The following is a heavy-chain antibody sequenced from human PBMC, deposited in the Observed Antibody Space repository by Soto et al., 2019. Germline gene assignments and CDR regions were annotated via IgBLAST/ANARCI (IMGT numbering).Heavy chain of an antibody. J-gene: IGHJ4*02. CDR3: ARLVYDSRLNYLYFDH. CDR1: GDSISSGNW. V-gene: IGHV4-4*02. D-gene: IGHD3-22*01. CDR2: VYNDGSA. Sequence: ASETLSLTCDVSGDSISSGNWWSWVRQPPGKGLEWIAEVYNDGSANYHPSLESRATISVDRSKNQFSLRLSSVTAADTGKYYCARLVYDSRLNYLYFDHWGQGTLVTVS.